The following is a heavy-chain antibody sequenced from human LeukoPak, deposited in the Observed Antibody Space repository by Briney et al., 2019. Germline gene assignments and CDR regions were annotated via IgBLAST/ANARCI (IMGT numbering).Heavy chain of an antibody. CDR3: ATGATYYYDSSGYYF. D-gene: IGHD3-22*01. CDR1: GYTFTDYY. V-gene: IGHV1-69-2*01. CDR2: VDPEDGET. J-gene: IGHJ4*02. Sequence: ATVKISCKVSGYTFTDYYMHWVQQAPGKGLEWMGLVDPEDGETIYAEKFRGRVTITADTSTDTAYMELSSLRSEDTAVYYCATGATYYYDSSGYYFWGQGTLVTVSS.